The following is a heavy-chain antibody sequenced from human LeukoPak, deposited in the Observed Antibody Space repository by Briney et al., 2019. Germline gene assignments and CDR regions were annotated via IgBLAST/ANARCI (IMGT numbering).Heavy chain of an antibody. J-gene: IGHJ4*02. Sequence: SETLSLTCTVSGGSISSYYWSWIRQPPGKGLEWIGYIYYSGSTNYNPSLKSRVTISVDTSKNQFSLKLSSVTAADTAVYYCAIGRGYSHGYDRGYFDYWGQGTLVTVSS. CDR1: GGSISSYY. CDR3: AIGRGYSHGYDRGYFDY. D-gene: IGHD5-18*01. CDR2: IYYSGST. V-gene: IGHV4-59*01.